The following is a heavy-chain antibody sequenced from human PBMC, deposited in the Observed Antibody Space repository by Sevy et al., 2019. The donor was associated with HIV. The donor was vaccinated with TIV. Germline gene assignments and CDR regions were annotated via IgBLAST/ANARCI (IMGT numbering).Heavy chain of an antibody. V-gene: IGHV3-21*01. D-gene: IGHD6-13*01. CDR1: GFTFSGYT. Sequence: GGSLRLSCTAAGFTFSGYTMNWVRQAPGQGLEWVACISNSSSYIYYVDSVKGRFTISRDNAKNSLYLQMNSLRAEDTAVYYCASEKEQLVLWPYYGMDVWGQRTTVTVSS. CDR2: ISNSSSYI. CDR3: ASEKEQLVLWPYYGMDV. J-gene: IGHJ6*02.